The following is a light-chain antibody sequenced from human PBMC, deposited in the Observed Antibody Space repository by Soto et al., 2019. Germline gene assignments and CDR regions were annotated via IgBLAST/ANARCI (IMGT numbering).Light chain of an antibody. CDR3: SSYTTSSTHWV. J-gene: IGLJ3*02. CDR1: SSDVGGYKY. V-gene: IGLV2-14*01. Sequence: QSVLTQPASVSGSPGQSITISCTGTSSDVGGYKYVSWYQQHPGKAPKLMIYEVSNRPSGVSNRFSGSKSGNTASLTISGLQAEDEADYYCSSYTTSSTHWVFGGGTKLTFL. CDR2: EVS.